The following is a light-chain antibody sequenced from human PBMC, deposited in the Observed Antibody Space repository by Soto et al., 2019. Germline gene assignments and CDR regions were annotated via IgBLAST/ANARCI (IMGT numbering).Light chain of an antibody. V-gene: IGLV4-69*01. J-gene: IGLJ2*01. CDR2: LNSDGSH. CDR1: SGHSNYA. Sequence: QSVLTQSPSASASLGASDKLTYTLSSGHSNYAIAWHQQQSEKGPRYLMKLNSDGSHSKGDGIPDRFSGSSSGAERYLTISSLQSEDEADYYCQTWGSGIVVFGGGTKLTVL. CDR3: QTWGSGIVV.